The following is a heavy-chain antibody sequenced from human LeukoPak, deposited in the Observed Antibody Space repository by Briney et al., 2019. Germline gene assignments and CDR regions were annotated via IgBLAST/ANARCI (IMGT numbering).Heavy chain of an antibody. J-gene: IGHJ4*02. Sequence: APSVKVSCKASGYSFTGYYMHWVRQAPGQGLEWMGWINPNSGDTHYSQKFQGRVTMTRDTSISTAYMEVSRLRSDDTAVYYCAREKDTAVVNELDYWGQGTLVTVSS. D-gene: IGHD5-18*01. CDR3: AREKDTAVVNELDY. CDR2: INPNSGDT. CDR1: GYSFTGYY. V-gene: IGHV1-2*02.